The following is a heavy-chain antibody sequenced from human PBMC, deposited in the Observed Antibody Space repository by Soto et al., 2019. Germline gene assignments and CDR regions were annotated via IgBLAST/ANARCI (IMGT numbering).Heavy chain of an antibody. CDR1: GFTFSSYA. CDR2: ISGSGGST. J-gene: IGHJ4*02. V-gene: IGHV3-23*01. D-gene: IGHD3-22*01. Sequence: PGGSLRLSCAASGFTFSSYAMSWVRQAPGKGLEWVSAISGSGGSTYYADSVKGRFTISRDNSKNTLYLQMNSLRAEDTAVYYCAKSYYDSSGYYFPPFVFDYWGQGTLVTVSS. CDR3: AKSYYDSSGYYFPPFVFDY.